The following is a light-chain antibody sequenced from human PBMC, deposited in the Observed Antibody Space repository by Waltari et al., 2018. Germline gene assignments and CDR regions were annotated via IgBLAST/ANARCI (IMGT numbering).Light chain of an antibody. Sequence: DIQLTQSPSSLSASVGYRVTITCRASQNINTYLNWYRQKPGEAPELLIYVASSLHSGVPSRFSGSGSGTEFSLSISSLQPEDFATYYCQQTYRTPRTFGQGTKLEIK. CDR2: VAS. J-gene: IGKJ2*01. CDR3: QQTYRTPRT. V-gene: IGKV1-39*01. CDR1: QNINTY.